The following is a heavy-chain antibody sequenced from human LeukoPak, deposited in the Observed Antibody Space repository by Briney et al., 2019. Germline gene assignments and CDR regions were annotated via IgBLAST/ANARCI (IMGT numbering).Heavy chain of an antibody. V-gene: IGHV4-59*11. CDR3: ARSGYSYGADAFDI. J-gene: IGHJ3*02. CDR1: GGSIRSHY. Sequence: KPSETLSLTCTVSGGSIRSHYWSWIRQPPGKRLEWIGYIYYSGSTNYNPSLKSRVTISLDTSKNQFSLKLSSVTAADTAVYYCARSGYSYGADAFDIWGQGTMVTVSS. D-gene: IGHD5-18*01. CDR2: IYYSGST.